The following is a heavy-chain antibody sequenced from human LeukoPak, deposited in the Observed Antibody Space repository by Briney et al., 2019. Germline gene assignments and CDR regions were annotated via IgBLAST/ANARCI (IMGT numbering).Heavy chain of an antibody. CDR2: ISSSGSTI. CDR1: GFTFSDYY. V-gene: IGHV3-11*01. CDR3: AALRGYYSYFDY. D-gene: IGHD3-22*01. Sequence: KPGGSLRLSCAASGFTFSDYYMSWIRQAPGKGLEWVSYISSSGSTIYYADSVKGRFTISRDNAKSSLYLQMNSLRAEDTAVYYCAALRGYYSYFDYWGQGTLVTVSS. J-gene: IGHJ4*02.